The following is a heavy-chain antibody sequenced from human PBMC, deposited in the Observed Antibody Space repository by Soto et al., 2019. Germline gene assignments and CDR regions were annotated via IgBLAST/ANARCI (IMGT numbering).Heavy chain of an antibody. J-gene: IGHJ4*02. CDR3: VREVERTVWKHLDY. Sequence: EVQLVESGGGLVQPGGSLRLSCAASGFTFSGFWMHWVRQAPGKGLVWVSVISPDGRTTTYADSVKGRLTLSRDNAKNTLSLQMKSLRAEDTAVYYCVREVERTVWKHLDYWGQGTLVTVSA. CDR2: ISPDGRTT. D-gene: IGHD1-1*01. V-gene: IGHV3-74*01. CDR1: GFTFSGFW.